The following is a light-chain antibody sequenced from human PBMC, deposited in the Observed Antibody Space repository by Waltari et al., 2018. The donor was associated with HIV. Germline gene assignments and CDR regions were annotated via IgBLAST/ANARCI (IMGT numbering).Light chain of an antibody. Sequence: SYVLTQPPSVSVAPGKTARIPCGGNNIGSKSVHWYQQKPGQAPVLVIYYDSDRPSGIPERFSGSNSGNTATLTISRVEAGDEADYYCQVWHSSSAHYVFGTGTKVTVL. V-gene: IGLV3-21*04. CDR2: YDS. CDR3: QVWHSSSAHYV. J-gene: IGLJ1*01. CDR1: NIGSKS.